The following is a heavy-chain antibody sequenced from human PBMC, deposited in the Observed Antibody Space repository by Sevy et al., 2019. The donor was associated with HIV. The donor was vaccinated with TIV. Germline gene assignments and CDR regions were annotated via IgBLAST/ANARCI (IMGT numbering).Heavy chain of an antibody. D-gene: IGHD2-2*01. V-gene: IGHV3-30*03. Sequence: GGSLRLSCAASGFTFSSYGMHWVRQAPGKGLEWVAVISYEGSNKYYADSVKGRFTISRDNSKNTLYLQMNSLRAEDTAVYYCAILTVPRISSFDYWGQGTLVTVSS. J-gene: IGHJ4*02. CDR1: GFTFSSYG. CDR2: ISYEGSNK. CDR3: AILTVPRISSFDY.